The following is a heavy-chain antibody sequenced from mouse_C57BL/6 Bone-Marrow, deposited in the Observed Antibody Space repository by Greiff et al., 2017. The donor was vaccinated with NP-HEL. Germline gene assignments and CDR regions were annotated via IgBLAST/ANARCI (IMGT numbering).Heavy chain of an antibody. Sequence: QVQLQQPGAELVKPGASVKLSCKASGYTFTSYWMQWVKQRPGQGLEWIGEIEPSDSYTNYNQKFKGKATLTVDTSSSTAYMQLSSLTSEDSAVYYWARDYGSSLYYIDYWGQGTTLTVSS. V-gene: IGHV1-50*01. CDR3: ARDYGSSLYYIDY. J-gene: IGHJ2*01. CDR1: GYTFTSYW. CDR2: IEPSDSYT. D-gene: IGHD1-1*01.